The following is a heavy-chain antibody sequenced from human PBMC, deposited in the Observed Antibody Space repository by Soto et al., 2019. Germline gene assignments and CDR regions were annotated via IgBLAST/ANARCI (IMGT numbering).Heavy chain of an antibody. CDR2: IYYSGST. CDR3: ARVRVTTYNYYYGMDX. Sequence: SETLSLTCTVSGGSISSYYWSWIRQPPGKGLEWIGYIYYSGSTNYKPSLKSRVTISVDKSKNQFSLKLSSVTAADTAVYYCARVRVTTYNYYYGMDXWGQGTTVTVS. V-gene: IGHV4-59*01. J-gene: IGHJ6*02. D-gene: IGHD4-17*01. CDR1: GGSISSYY.